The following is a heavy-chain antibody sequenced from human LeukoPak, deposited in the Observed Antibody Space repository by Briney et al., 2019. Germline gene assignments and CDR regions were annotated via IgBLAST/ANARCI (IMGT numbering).Heavy chain of an antibody. CDR1: GYTFTSYG. CDR2: MNPNSGNT. Sequence: ASVKVSCKASGYTFTSYGINWVRQATGQGLEWMGWMNPNSGNTGYAQKFQGRVTMTRNTSISTAYMELSSLRSEDTAVYYCARKNYYGSGSYYNLYYYYYYYMDVWGKGTTVTVSS. D-gene: IGHD3-10*01. CDR3: ARKNYYGSGSYYNLYYYYYYYMDV. J-gene: IGHJ6*03. V-gene: IGHV1-8*01.